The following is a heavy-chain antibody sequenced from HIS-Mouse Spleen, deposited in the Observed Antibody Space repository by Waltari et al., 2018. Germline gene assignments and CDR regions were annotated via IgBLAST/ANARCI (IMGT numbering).Heavy chain of an antibody. CDR1: GGSISSSSYY. CDR2: SYYSGST. CDR3: ARDYGDNWFDP. J-gene: IGHJ5*02. V-gene: IGHV4-39*07. Sequence: QLQLQESGPGLVKPSETLSLTCTVSGGSISSSSYYWGWIRQPPGKGLEWIVSSYYSGSTYYNPSLKSRVTISVDTSENQFSLELSSVTAADTAVYYCARDYGDNWFDPWGQGTLVTVSS. D-gene: IGHD4-17*01.